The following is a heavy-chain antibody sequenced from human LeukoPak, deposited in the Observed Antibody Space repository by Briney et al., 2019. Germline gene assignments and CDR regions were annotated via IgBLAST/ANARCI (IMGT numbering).Heavy chain of an antibody. Sequence: ASVKVSCKASGYTFTGYYMHWVRQAPGQGLEWMGWINPNSGGTNYAQKFQGRVTTSVDTSKNQFSLKLSSVAAADTAVYYCARAGGGTTPGMVNWFDPWGQGTLVTVSS. V-gene: IGHV1-2*02. D-gene: IGHD1-26*01. CDR3: ARAGGGTTPGMVNWFDP. CDR1: GYTFTGYY. CDR2: INPNSGGT. J-gene: IGHJ5*02.